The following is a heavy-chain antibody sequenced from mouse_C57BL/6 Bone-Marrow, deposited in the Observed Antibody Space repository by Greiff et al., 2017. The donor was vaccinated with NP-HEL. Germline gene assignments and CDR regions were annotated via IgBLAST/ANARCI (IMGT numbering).Heavy chain of an antibody. CDR1: GYTFTSYW. J-gene: IGHJ2*01. D-gene: IGHD2-5*01. Sequence: VQLQQSGAELVKPGASVQLSCKASGYTFTSYWMHWVKQRPGRGLVWLGRIDPNSGGTKYNEKFKSKATLTVDKPSSTAYMQLSSLTSEDSAVYYCARSNSNQYYFDYWGQGTTLTVSS. CDR2: IDPNSGGT. CDR3: ARSNSNQYYFDY. V-gene: IGHV1-72*01.